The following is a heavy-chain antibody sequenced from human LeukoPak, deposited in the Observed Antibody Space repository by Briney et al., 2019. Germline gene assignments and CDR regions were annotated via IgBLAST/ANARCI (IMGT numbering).Heavy chain of an antibody. V-gene: IGHV3-21*01. D-gene: IGHD6-19*01. CDR2: ISSSSSYI. CDR3: ARDPSLWGAVAGVYYFDY. CDR1: GLTFSIHW. J-gene: IGHJ4*02. Sequence: GGSLRLSCAASGLTFSIHWMNWVRQAPGKGLEWVSSISSSSSYIYYADSVKGRFTISRDNAKNSLYLQMNSLRAEDTAVYYCARDPSLWGAVAGVYYFDYWGQGTLVTVSS.